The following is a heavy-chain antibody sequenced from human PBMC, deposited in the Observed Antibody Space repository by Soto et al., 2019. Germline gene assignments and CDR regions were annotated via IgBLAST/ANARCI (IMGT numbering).Heavy chain of an antibody. J-gene: IGHJ4*02. Sequence: EVQLVQSGAEVKKPGESLRISCKGSGYSFTSYWISWVRQMPGKGLEWMGRIDPSDAYTNYSPSFQGHVTISADKSVSTAYLQWSSLKASDTAMYYCARRAVATTNYFDYLGQGTLVTVSS. CDR3: ARRAVATTNYFDY. D-gene: IGHD5-12*01. CDR1: GYSFTSYW. V-gene: IGHV5-10-1*03. CDR2: IDPSDAYT.